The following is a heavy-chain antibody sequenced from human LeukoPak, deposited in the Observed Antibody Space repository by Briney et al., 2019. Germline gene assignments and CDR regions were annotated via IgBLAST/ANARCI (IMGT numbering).Heavy chain of an antibody. Sequence: SETLSLTCTVSGGSISTDSYYWGWIRQPPGKGLEWIASIYYSGSTYYSASLKSRVTISVDTSKNQFSLKLSSVTAADTAVYYCARQTMTTADAFDIWGEGTMVTVSS. CDR2: IYYSGST. V-gene: IGHV4-39*01. CDR1: GGSISTDSYY. J-gene: IGHJ3*02. CDR3: ARQTMTTADAFDI. D-gene: IGHD4-17*01.